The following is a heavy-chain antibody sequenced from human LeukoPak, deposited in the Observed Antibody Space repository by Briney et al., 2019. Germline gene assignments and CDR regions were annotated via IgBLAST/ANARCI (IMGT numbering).Heavy chain of an antibody. V-gene: IGHV4-39*01. D-gene: IGHD1/OR15-1a*01. Sequence: SETLSLTCTVSGCTISSNSHYWGWLGQPPGNGLESVGNIHSCGSTYYNPSLDSRGTMSVDTSQNQVSLRLTSVTAAATAVYYCARSKCLASTCNNFYCRDVWGQGTTVTVSS. CDR3: ARSKCLASTCNNFYCRDV. CDR2: IHSCGST. J-gene: IGHJ6*02. CDR1: GCTISSNSHY.